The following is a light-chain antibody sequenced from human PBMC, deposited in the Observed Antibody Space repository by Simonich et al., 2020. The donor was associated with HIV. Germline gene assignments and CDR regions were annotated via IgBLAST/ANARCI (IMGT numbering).Light chain of an antibody. V-gene: IGKV1-33*01. CDR2: DAS. Sequence: DIQMTQSPSSLSASVGDIVTITCRASQSISSYLNWYQQKPGKAPKLLIYDASNLETGVPSRFSGSGSGTDFTFTISSLQPEDIATYYCQQYDNLPYTFGQGTKLEIK. CDR3: QQYDNLPYT. J-gene: IGKJ2*01. CDR1: QSISSY.